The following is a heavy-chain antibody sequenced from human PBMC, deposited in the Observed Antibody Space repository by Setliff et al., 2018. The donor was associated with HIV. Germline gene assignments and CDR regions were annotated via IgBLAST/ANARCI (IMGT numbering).Heavy chain of an antibody. CDR1: GYTFTTYA. CDR2: SHTYNGNV. Sequence: ASVKVSCKASGYTFTTYAISWVRQAPRQELQWMGWSHTYNGNVNYARKFRGRVTMTTDASTNTAFMELSNLRSDDTAIYYCARGGGYRGYDGTLDHWGQGTQVTVTS. CDR3: ARGGGYRGYDGTLDH. V-gene: IGHV1-18*01. D-gene: IGHD5-12*01. J-gene: IGHJ4*02.